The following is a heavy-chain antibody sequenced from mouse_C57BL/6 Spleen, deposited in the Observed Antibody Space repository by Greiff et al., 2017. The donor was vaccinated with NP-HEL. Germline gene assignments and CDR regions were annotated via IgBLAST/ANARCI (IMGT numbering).Heavy chain of an antibody. Sequence: VQLQQSGPELVKPGASVKMSCKASGYTFTDYNMHWVKQSHGKSLEWIGYINPNNGGTSYNQKFKGKATLTVNKSSSTAYMELRSLTSEDSAVYYCARREGGYYYGSSAPFAYWGQGTLVTVSA. J-gene: IGHJ3*01. CDR2: INPNNGGT. V-gene: IGHV1-22*01. D-gene: IGHD1-1*01. CDR3: ARREGGYYYGSSAPFAY. CDR1: GYTFTDYN.